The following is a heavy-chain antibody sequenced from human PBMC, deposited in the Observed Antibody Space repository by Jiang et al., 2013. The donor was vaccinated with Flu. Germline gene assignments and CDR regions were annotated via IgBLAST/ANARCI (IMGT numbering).Heavy chain of an antibody. J-gene: IGHJ3*02. CDR3: ARNTRENAFDI. CDR2: SIIVGGT. V-gene: IGHV4-39*01. D-gene: IGHD5-24*01. Sequence: EWIGVSIIVGGTYYNPSSKSRVTISVDTSKNQFSLKLSSVTAADTAVYYCARNTRENAFDIWGQGTMVTVSS.